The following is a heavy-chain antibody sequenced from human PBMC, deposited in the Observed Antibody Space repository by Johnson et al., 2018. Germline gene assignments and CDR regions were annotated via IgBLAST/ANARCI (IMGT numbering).Heavy chain of an antibody. CDR1: GFTFSSYG. D-gene: IGHD5-24*01. Sequence: QVQLVQSGGGVVQPGRSLRLSCAASGFTFSSYGMHWVRQGPGKGLEWVALISYDGGNKYYADSVKGRFTISRDNSKSTLSLQMNSLRAEDSGMYYCAKTHVEMATIGGAFDIWGQGTMVTVSS. CDR3: AKTHVEMATIGGAFDI. J-gene: IGHJ3*02. CDR2: ISYDGGNK. V-gene: IGHV3-30*18.